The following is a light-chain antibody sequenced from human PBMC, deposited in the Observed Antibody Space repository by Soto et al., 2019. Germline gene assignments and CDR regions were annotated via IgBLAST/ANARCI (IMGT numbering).Light chain of an antibody. CDR2: KAS. V-gene: IGKV1-5*03. CDR1: QSIDSW. CDR3: QHYKSYPWT. J-gene: IGKJ1*01. Sequence: IQLTQPPSSLSASVVDRVTITCRASQSIDSWLAWYQQKPGKAPKFLMYKASNLESGVPSRFSGSGSETEFTLTISSLQPDDFAIYYCQHYKSYPWTFGQGTKVDIK.